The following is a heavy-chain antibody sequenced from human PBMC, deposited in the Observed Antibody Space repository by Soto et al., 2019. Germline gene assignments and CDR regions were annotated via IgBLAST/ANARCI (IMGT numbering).Heavy chain of an antibody. CDR3: ARDTFPGIAAAGTSFGY. CDR1: GFTFSSYG. J-gene: IGHJ4*02. D-gene: IGHD6-13*01. CDR2: IWYDGSNK. V-gene: IGHV3-33*01. Sequence: GGSLRLSCAASGFTFSSYGMHWVRQAPGKGLEWVAVIWYDGSNKYYADSVKGRFTISRDNSNNTLYLQMNSLRAEDTAVYYCARDTFPGIAAAGTSFGYWGQGTLVTVSS.